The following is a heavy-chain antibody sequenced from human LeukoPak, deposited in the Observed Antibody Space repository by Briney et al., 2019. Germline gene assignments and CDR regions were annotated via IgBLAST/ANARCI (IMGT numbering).Heavy chain of an antibody. Sequence: GGSLRLSCAASGFTFSSYWMSWVRQAPGKGLEWVANIKEDGSEKYYVDSVKGRFTISRDNAKNSLYLQMNSLRAEDTAMYFCVRDRGVGAYWGQGTLVTVSS. J-gene: IGHJ4*02. CDR3: VRDRGVGAY. V-gene: IGHV3-7*01. CDR1: GFTFSSYW. CDR2: IKEDGSEK. D-gene: IGHD2-15*01.